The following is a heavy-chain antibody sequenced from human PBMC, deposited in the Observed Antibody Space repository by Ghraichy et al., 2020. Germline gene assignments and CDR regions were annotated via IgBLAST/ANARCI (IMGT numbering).Heavy chain of an antibody. CDR1: GGTFSNYA. V-gene: IGHV1-69*13. J-gene: IGHJ4*02. CDR2: IITVSDTA. D-gene: IGHD3-3*01. CDR3: AGGPNAAIFGVYYFDL. Sequence: SVKGSCKASGGTFSNYAFTWVRQAPGQGLEWMGGIITVSDTANYAQKFQGRVTITADESTSTAYMELSSLRSEDTAVYYCAGGPNAAIFGVYYFDLWGQGTLLAVSS.